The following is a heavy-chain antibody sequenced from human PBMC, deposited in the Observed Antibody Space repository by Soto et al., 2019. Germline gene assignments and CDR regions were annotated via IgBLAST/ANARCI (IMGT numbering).Heavy chain of an antibody. CDR1: GYTFTSYG. Sequence: ASVKVSCKASGYTFTSYGISWVRQAPGQGLEWMGWISAYNGNTNYAQKFQGRVTITADESTSTAYMELSSLRSEDTAVYYCARRSTVEAAAGYDYWGQGTLVTVSS. V-gene: IGHV1-18*01. J-gene: IGHJ4*02. CDR3: ARRSTVEAAAGYDY. CDR2: ISAYNGNT. D-gene: IGHD6-13*01.